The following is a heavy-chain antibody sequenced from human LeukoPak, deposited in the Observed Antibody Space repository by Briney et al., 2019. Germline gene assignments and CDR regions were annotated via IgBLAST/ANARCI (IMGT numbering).Heavy chain of an antibody. J-gene: IGHJ6*03. CDR2: IIPIFGTA. CDR3: ARVQRTSNYYYYYMDV. CDR1: GGTLSSYA. V-gene: IGHV1-69*06. D-gene: IGHD6-6*01. Sequence: GSSVKVSCKASGGTLSSYAISWVRQAPGQGLEWMGGIIPIFGTANYAQKFQGRVTITADKSTSTAYMELSSLRSEDTAVYYCARVQRTSNYYYYYMDVWGKGTTVTVSS.